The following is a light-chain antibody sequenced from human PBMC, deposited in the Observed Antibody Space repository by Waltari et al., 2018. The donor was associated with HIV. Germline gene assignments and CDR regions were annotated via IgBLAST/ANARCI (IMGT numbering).Light chain of an antibody. CDR2: GAS. Sequence: ETVMTQSPATLSLSPGEGATLPCRASQTISRSYLSWYQQKPGQSPRLLIYGASIRATGIPDRFSGSGSGTDFTLTISRLQPEDFAVYYCQQDYAFPVTFGQGTKVEIK. V-gene: IGKV3D-7*01. CDR1: QTISRSY. J-gene: IGKJ1*01. CDR3: QQDYAFPVT.